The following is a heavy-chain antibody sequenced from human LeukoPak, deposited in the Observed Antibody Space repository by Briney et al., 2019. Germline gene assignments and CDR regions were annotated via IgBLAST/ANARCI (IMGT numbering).Heavy chain of an antibody. Sequence: SETLSLTCTVSGGSISSSSYYWGWIRQPPGKGLEGIGSIYYSGSTYYNPSLKSRVTISVDTSKNQFSLKLSSVTAADTAVYYCARRGYSYGYMGYWGQGTLVTVSS. CDR1: GGSISSSSYY. J-gene: IGHJ4*02. CDR3: ARRGYSYGYMGY. CDR2: IYYSGST. D-gene: IGHD5-18*01. V-gene: IGHV4-39*01.